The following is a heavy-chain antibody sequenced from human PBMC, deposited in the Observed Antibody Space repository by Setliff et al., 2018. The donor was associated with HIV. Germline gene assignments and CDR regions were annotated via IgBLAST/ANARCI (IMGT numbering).Heavy chain of an antibody. V-gene: IGHV3-49*04. CDR1: GFTFGDYA. CDR3: TRSPSSGYYFDAFDI. J-gene: IGHJ3*02. CDR2: IRSKAYGGTT. D-gene: IGHD3-22*01. Sequence: GGSLRLSCTASGFTFGDYAMSWVRQAPGKGLEWVGFIRSKAYGGTTEYAASVKGRFAISRDDSKSIAYLQMNSLKTEDTAVYYCTRSPSSGYYFDAFDIWGQGTMVTVSS.